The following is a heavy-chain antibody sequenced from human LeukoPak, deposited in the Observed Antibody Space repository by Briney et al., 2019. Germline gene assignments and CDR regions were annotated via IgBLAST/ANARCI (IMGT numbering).Heavy chain of an antibody. J-gene: IGHJ3*02. CDR3: ARSRAMIVVAVDAFDI. D-gene: IGHD3-22*01. CDR1: GFTVSSNY. V-gene: IGHV3-66*01. CDR2: IYSGGST. Sequence: GGSLRLSCAASGFTVSSNYMSWVRQAPGKGLEWVSVIYSGGSTYYADSVKGRFTISRDNSKNTLYLQMNSLRAEDTAVYYCARSRAMIVVAVDAFDIWGQGTMVTVSS.